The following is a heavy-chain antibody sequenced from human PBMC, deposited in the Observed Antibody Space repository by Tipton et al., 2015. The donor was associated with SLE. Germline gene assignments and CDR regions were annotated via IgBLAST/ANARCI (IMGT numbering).Heavy chain of an antibody. CDR2: IDWNGGAT. CDR3: AKFGGGYSGYGPYYYYGMDV. CDR1: GLNFDDYS. J-gene: IGHJ6*02. V-gene: IGHV3-20*04. D-gene: IGHD5-12*01. Sequence: SLRLSCATSGLNFDDYSMSWVRQAPGKGLEWVSGIDWNGGATVYADSVKGRFTISRDNAKNSLHLQMNSLRVEDTALYYCAKFGGGYSGYGPYYYYGMDVWGQGTTVTVSS.